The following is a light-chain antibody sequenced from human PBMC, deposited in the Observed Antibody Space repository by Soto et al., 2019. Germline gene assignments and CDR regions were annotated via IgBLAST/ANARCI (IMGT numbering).Light chain of an antibody. CDR3: LQHNTYPWT. CDR2: AAS. Sequence: DIQITQAPSSLSXXVXXIXXIAXRASQSISSYLNWYQQKPGKAPKLLIYAASTLQSGVPSRFSGSGSGTEFTLTISSLQPEDFATYYCLQHNTYPWTFGQGTKVDIK. V-gene: IGKV1-17*01. CDR1: QSISSY. J-gene: IGKJ1*01.